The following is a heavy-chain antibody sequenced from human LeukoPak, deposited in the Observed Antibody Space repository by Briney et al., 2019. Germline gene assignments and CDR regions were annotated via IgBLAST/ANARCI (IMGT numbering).Heavy chain of an antibody. V-gene: IGHV3-30-3*01. D-gene: IGHD3-22*01. CDR1: GFTFSSYA. Sequence: GRSLRLSCAASGFTFSSYAMHWVRQAPGKGLEWVAVISYDGSNKYYADSVKGRFTISRDNSKNTLHLQMNSLRAEDTAVYYCARDRYYYDSSGYYSPPYWGQGTLVTVSS. J-gene: IGHJ4*02. CDR2: ISYDGSNK. CDR3: ARDRYYYDSSGYYSPPY.